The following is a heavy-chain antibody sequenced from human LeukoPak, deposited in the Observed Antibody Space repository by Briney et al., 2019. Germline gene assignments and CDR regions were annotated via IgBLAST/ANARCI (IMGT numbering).Heavy chain of an antibody. CDR3: ARVSVGEYQLLWLDY. V-gene: IGHV3-48*01. CDR1: GFTFSRYS. D-gene: IGHD2-2*01. J-gene: IGHJ4*02. CDR2: ISSSSSTI. Sequence: PGGSLKLSCAASGFTFSRYSMNWVRQAQGKGLEWVSHISSSSSTIYYADSVKGRFTISRDNAKNSLYLQMNSLRAEDTAVYYCARVSVGEYQLLWLDYWGQGTLVTVSS.